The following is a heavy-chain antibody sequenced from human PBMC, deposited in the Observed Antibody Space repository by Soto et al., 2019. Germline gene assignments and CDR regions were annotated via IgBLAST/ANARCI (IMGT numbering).Heavy chain of an antibody. CDR2: ISLNTGTI. CDR1: GFTFDDYA. V-gene: IGHV3-9*01. J-gene: IGHJ6*03. D-gene: IGHD2-8*01. Sequence: EVQLVESGGGLVQPGRSLRLSCAASGFTFDDYAMHWVRQAPGKGLEWVSGISLNTGTIDYADSVQGRFTISRDNAKKSLYLQMNSLGVEATALYYCAKTFLSLMGHMGVWGRGTTVTVSS. CDR3: AKTFLSLMGHMGV.